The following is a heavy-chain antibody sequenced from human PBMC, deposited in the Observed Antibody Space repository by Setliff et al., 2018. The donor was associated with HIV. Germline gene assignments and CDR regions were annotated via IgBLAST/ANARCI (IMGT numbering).Heavy chain of an antibody. D-gene: IGHD3-10*01. Sequence: SVKVSCKASGGTFSNYAISWVRQAPGQGLEWMGGIIPIFGSTKYAQKFQDRVTITADESTYTADMELSSLRSDDTAVYYCARDDHYYDSGSFYSDWYFDLWGRGTLVTVS. V-gene: IGHV1-69*13. CDR3: ARDDHYYDSGSFYSDWYFDL. J-gene: IGHJ2*01. CDR2: IIPIFGST. CDR1: GGTFSNYA.